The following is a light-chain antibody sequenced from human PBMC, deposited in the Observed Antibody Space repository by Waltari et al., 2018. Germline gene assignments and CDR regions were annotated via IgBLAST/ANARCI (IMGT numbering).Light chain of an antibody. CDR3: SSYTGSTALV. CDR1: SSDVGGYNY. J-gene: IGLJ2*01. Sequence: QSALTQPASVSGSPGQSITISCTGTSSDVGGYNYVSWYQQHPGKAPKLMIYEVHNRPSGVSNRFSGAKSVNTASLTISGLQAEDEAYYYCSSYTGSTALVFGGGTKLTVL. CDR2: EVH. V-gene: IGLV2-14*01.